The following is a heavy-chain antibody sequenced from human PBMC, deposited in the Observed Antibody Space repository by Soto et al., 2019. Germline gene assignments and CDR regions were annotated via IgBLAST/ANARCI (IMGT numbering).Heavy chain of an antibody. Sequence: GGSLRLSCAASGFTFSTYAMSWVRQSPGKGLEWVSVISGTSGDTYHADSVKGRFIISRDNSKNTLSLQMNRLRAEDTAVYYCVKTSEYYRGSGKPLGAYDIWGQGTTVNVS. D-gene: IGHD3-10*01. CDR2: ISGTSGDT. J-gene: IGHJ3*02. CDR3: VKTSEYYRGSGKPLGAYDI. CDR1: GFTFSTYA. V-gene: IGHV3-23*01.